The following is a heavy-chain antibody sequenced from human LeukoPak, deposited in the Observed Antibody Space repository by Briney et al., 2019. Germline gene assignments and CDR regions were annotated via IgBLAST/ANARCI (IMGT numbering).Heavy chain of an antibody. Sequence: PSETLSLTCTVSGGSISSSSYYWGWIRQPPGKGLEWIGSIYYSGSTYYNPSLKSRVTISVDTSKNQFSPKLSSVTAADTAVYYCARVQTIFGVVIIDWFDPWGQGTLVTVSS. D-gene: IGHD3-3*01. J-gene: IGHJ5*02. CDR3: ARVQTIFGVVIIDWFDP. CDR2: IYYSGST. CDR1: GGSISSSSYY. V-gene: IGHV4-39*01.